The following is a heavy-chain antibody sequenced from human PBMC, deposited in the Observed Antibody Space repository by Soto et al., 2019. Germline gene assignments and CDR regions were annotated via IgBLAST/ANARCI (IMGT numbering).Heavy chain of an antibody. D-gene: IGHD5-12*01. CDR1: GYIFTTYW. CDR3: ARSGYSSHGMDV. Sequence: VESLKISCQVSGYIFTTYWIGLVLQIPGKGLEWMGIIYPTDSYTRYSPSFQGQVTISADKSITTAYLQWSSLRASDTAVYYCARSGYSSHGMDVWGQGTTVTVSS. CDR2: IYPTDSYT. J-gene: IGHJ6*02. V-gene: IGHV5-51*01.